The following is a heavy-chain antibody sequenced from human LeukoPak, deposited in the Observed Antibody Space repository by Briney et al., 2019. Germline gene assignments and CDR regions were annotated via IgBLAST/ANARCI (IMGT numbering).Heavy chain of an antibody. CDR2: ISSSSSYI. CDR1: GFTFSSYS. D-gene: IGHD6-13*01. CDR3: ARENRIAGAGGGPSDY. V-gene: IGHV3-21*03. Sequence: GGSLRLSCAASGFTFSSYSMNWVRQAPGKGLEWVSSISSSSSYIYYADSVKGRFTISRDNAKNSLYLQMNSLRAEDTAVYYCARENRIAGAGGGPSDYWGQGTLVTVSS. J-gene: IGHJ4*02.